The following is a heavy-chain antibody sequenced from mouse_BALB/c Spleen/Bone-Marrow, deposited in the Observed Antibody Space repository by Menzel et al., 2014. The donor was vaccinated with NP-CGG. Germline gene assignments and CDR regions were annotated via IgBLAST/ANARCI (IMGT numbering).Heavy chain of an antibody. D-gene: IGHD2-13*01. CDR2: INSNGGTT. V-gene: IGHV5-6-3*01. J-gene: IGHJ3*01. CDR3: ARGLYYVAYGPGFAY. CDR1: GFTFXNYG. Sequence: EVKLVESGGGLVQPGGSLKLSCAASGFTFXNYGMSWVRQTPDKRLDLVATINSNGGTTYYPDSVKGRFTISRDNAKNTLYLQMSSLKSEDTAMYFCARGLYYVAYGPGFAYWGQGTLVTVSA.